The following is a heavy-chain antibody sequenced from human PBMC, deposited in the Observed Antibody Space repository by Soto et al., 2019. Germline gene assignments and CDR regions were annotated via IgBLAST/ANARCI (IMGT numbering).Heavy chain of an antibody. CDR1: GGSISSYY. D-gene: IGHD3-10*01. J-gene: IGHJ5*02. CDR2: IYTSGST. CDR3: ARGLWFGELLESDWFGP. V-gene: IGHV4-4*07. Sequence: SSETLSLTCTVSGGSISSYYWSWIRQPAGKGLEWIGRIYTSGSTNYNPSLKSRVTMSVDTSKNQFSLKLSSVTAADTAVYYCARGLWFGELLESDWFGPWGQGTLVTVSS.